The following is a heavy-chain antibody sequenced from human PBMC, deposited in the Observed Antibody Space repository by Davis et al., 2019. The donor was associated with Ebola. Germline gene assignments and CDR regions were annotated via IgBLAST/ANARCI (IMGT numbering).Heavy chain of an antibody. Sequence: MPSETLSLTCAVSGGSISSGGYSWSWIRQPPGKGLEWIGYIYHSGSTYYNPSLKSRVTISVDRSKNQFSLKLSSVTAADTAVYYCARGKYQLPRRGWFDPWGQGTLVTVSS. D-gene: IGHD2-2*01. CDR3: ARGKYQLPRRGWFDP. CDR1: GGSISSGGYS. J-gene: IGHJ5*02. V-gene: IGHV4-30-2*01. CDR2: IYHSGST.